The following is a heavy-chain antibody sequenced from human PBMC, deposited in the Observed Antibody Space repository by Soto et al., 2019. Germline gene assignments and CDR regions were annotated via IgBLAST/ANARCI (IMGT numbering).Heavy chain of an antibody. J-gene: IGHJ1*01. CDR1: GFTFSSYA. V-gene: IGHV3-23*01. Sequence: PGGSLRLSCAASGFTFSSYAMSWVRQAPGKGLEWVSAISGSGGSTYYADSVKGRFTISRDNSKNTLYLQMNSLRAEDTAVYYRAKVPHRYCSSTSCYGALYFQHWGQGTLVTVSS. CDR3: AKVPHRYCSSTSCYGALYFQH. CDR2: ISGSGGST. D-gene: IGHD2-2*01.